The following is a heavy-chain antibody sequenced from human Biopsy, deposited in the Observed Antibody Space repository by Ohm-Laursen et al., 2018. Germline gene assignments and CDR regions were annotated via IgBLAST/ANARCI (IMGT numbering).Heavy chain of an antibody. D-gene: IGHD6-19*01. CDR2: IYDRGSTA. J-gene: IGHJ4*02. CDR1: GDSVSSGSFY. V-gene: IGHV4-61*01. Sequence: SETLSLTCTVSGDSVSSGSFYSTWIRQPPGQGLEYIGYIYDRGSTANYNPSLESRVTVSVDMPKNQFSLKLSSVTAADTAIYYCARGMRSSGWPYFDSWGQGTLVTVSS. CDR3: ARGMRSSGWPYFDS.